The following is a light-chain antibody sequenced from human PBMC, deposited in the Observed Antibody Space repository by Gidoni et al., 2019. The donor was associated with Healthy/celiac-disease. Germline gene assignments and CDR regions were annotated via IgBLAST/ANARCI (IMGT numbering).Light chain of an antibody. CDR1: QGISSY. CDR2: AAS. Sequence: DIQFPQSPSFLSASVGDRVPITCRASQGISSYLAWYQQKPGKAPKLLIYAASTLQSGGPSRFSGSGSGTEFTSTISSMQHEDFATYYCQQLNSYPQFTFGPGTKVDIK. V-gene: IGKV1-9*01. CDR3: QQLNSYPQFT. J-gene: IGKJ3*01.